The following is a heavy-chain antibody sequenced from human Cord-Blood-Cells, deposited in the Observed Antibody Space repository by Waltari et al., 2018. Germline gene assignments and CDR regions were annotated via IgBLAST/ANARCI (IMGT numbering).Heavy chain of an antibody. CDR3: ARTSAKGPFDP. V-gene: IGHV3-7*05. CDR1: GFTFSSYW. J-gene: IGHJ5*02. Sequence: EVQLVESGGGLVQPGGSRRLSCAASGFTFSSYWMSWVRQDPGKGLEGVANIKQAGSEKYDVDSVKGRFTISRDNAKNSLYLQMNSLRAEDTAVYYCARTSAKGPFDPWGQGTLVTVSS. CDR2: IKQAGSEK. D-gene: IGHD6-25*01.